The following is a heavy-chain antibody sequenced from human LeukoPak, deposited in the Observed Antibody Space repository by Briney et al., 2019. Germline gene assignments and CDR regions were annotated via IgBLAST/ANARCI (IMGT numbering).Heavy chain of an antibody. CDR3: ARVGSGYTYGYYFDL. CDR2: ITGGSHYI. CDR1: GFGISGFN. V-gene: IGHV3-21*01. D-gene: IGHD5-18*01. J-gene: IGHJ4*02. Sequence: GGSLRLSCAASGFGISGFNLNWVRQAPGKGLEWVSSITGGSHYINYVDSVRGRFTISRDNAKNSLYLQMHSLRAEDTAVYYCARVGSGYTYGYYFDLWGQGTLVTVSS.